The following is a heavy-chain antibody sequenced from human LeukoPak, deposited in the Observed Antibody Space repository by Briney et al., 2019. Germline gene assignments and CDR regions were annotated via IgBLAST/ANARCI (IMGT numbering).Heavy chain of an antibody. J-gene: IGHJ4*02. CDR2: LRSSGDTI. CDR1: GSTFSGYS. CDR3: ARGPEALDY. V-gene: IGHV3-48*02. Sequence: GGSLRLSCAASGSTFSGYSMNWVRQAPGKGLEWVAYLRSSGDTIYYADSVKGRFTISRDIAKNSLYLQMSSLRDEDTAVYYCARGPEALDYWGQGTLVTVSS.